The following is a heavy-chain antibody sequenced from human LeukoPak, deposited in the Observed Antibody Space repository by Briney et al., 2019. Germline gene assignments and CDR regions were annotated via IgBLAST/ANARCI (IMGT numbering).Heavy chain of an antibody. CDR3: ARYLVSSGYQPIEYYFDY. D-gene: IGHD3-22*01. V-gene: IGHV4-59*01. Sequence: SETLSLTCTVSGGSISSYYWSWIRQPPGEGLEWIGYIFYSGSTNYNPSLKSRVTISVDTSKNQFSLKLSSVTAADTAVYYCARYLVSSGYQPIEYYFDYWGQGTLVTVSS. CDR2: IFYSGST. CDR1: GGSISSYY. J-gene: IGHJ4*02.